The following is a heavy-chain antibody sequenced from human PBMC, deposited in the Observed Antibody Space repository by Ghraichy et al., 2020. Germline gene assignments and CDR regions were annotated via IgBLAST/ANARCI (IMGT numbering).Heavy chain of an antibody. CDR1: GYSIKDGYY. J-gene: IGHJ4*02. D-gene: IGHD4-17*01. CDR2: VYHNGNT. Sequence: SQTLSLTCTVYGYSIKDGYYWGWIRQPPGKGLEWIGNVYHNGNTYYSPSLRSRVTISVDTSKNQFSLCLGSVTAADTATYYCATLNYGAPGGCWGQGTLVTV. V-gene: IGHV4-38-2*02. CDR3: ATLNYGAPGGC.